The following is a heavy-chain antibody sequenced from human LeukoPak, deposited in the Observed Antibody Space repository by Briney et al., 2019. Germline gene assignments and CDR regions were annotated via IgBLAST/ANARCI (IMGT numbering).Heavy chain of an antibody. CDR3: ARRTATLNSEDY. D-gene: IGHD5-24*01. V-gene: IGHV4-39*01. CDR1: GDSISSGTYY. J-gene: IGHJ4*02. Sequence: SETLSLTCTVSGDSISSGTYYWGWIRQPPGKGLEWIGSIHYSGSTYYNPSLKSRVTLSVDTSKNQFSLKLSSVTAPDTAVYYCARRTATLNSEDYWGQGTLVTVSS. CDR2: IHYSGST.